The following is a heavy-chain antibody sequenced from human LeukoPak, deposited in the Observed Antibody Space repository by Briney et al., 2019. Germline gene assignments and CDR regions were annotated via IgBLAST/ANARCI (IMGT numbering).Heavy chain of an antibody. CDR3: ARARSSYYYDSSGYALWFSFDY. D-gene: IGHD3-22*01. V-gene: IGHV4-34*01. Sequence: PPETLSLTSPVYAGSFSGYYWSWIRQPPGKGLEWIGEINHSGSTNYNPSLKSRVTISVDTSKNQFSLKLSSVTASDTAVYYCARARSSYYYDSSGYALWFSFDYWGQGTLVTVSS. CDR1: AGSFSGYY. CDR2: INHSGST. J-gene: IGHJ4*02.